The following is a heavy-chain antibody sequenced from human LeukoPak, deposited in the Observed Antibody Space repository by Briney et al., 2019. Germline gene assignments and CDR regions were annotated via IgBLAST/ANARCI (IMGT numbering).Heavy chain of an antibody. CDR3: AKLGSATTGWFDP. J-gene: IGHJ5*02. D-gene: IGHD1-26*01. CDR1: GFTFSRYA. CDR2: ISYDGSNK. V-gene: IGHV3-30*18. Sequence: GRSLRLSCAASGFTFSRYAMHWVRQAPGKGLEWVAVISYDGSNKYYADSVKGRFTFSRDNSKNTLYLQMNSLRAEDTAVYYCAKLGSATTGWFDPWGQGTLVTVSS.